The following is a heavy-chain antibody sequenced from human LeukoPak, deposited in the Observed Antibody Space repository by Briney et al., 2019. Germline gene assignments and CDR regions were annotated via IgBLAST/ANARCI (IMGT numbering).Heavy chain of an antibody. Sequence: PSETLSLTCGVYDGSFSGHYWSWIRQPPGKGLEWIGEINHSGSTNYNPSLKSRVAMSVDTSKNQFSLKLSYVTAADTAVYYCARWTTVTFDYWGQGTLVTVSS. CDR1: DGSFSGHY. CDR3: ARWTTVTFDY. CDR2: INHSGST. V-gene: IGHV4-34*01. D-gene: IGHD4-11*01. J-gene: IGHJ4*02.